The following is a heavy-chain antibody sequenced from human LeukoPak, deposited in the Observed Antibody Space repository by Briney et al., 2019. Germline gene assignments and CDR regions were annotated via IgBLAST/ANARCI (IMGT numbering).Heavy chain of an antibody. Sequence: SETLSLTCTVSGGSISSSSYYWGWIRQPPGKGLEWIGSIYYSGSTYYNPSLKSRVTISVDTSKIQFSLKLSSVTAADTAVYYCARDTIFGVVILNWYFDLWGHGTLVTVSS. V-gene: IGHV4-39*01. CDR3: ARDTIFGVVILNWYFDL. CDR2: IYYSGST. D-gene: IGHD3-3*01. CDR1: GGSISSSSYY. J-gene: IGHJ2*01.